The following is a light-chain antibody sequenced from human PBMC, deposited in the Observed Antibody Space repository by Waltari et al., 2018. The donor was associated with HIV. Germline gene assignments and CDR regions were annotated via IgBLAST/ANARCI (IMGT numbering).Light chain of an antibody. CDR1: SSDVGSYNL. CDR2: EVT. V-gene: IGLV2-23*02. J-gene: IGLJ2*01. Sequence: QSALTQPASVSGSPGQSITISCTGTSSDVGSYNLVSWYQQHPGKAPKLMIYEVTKRPSGVSNLFSGSKSGNTASLTISGLQAEDEADYYCCSYSGTSTLVCGGGTKLTGL. CDR3: CSYSGTSTLV.